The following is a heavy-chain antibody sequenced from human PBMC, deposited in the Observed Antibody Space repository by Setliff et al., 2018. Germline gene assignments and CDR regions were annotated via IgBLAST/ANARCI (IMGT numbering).Heavy chain of an antibody. V-gene: IGHV4-4*08. CDR3: ARDQGYCGSASCYAQLWFDP. CDR1: GGSISGYY. J-gene: IGHJ5*02. CDR2: IYTSGNT. D-gene: IGHD2-2*01. Sequence: ASETLSLTCTVSGGSISGYYWGWIRQPPGKGLEWIGNIYTSGNTNYNPSLKSRVTISVDTSKNQLSLKLSSVTAADTAVYYCARDQGYCGSASCYAQLWFDPWGQGTLVTVSS.